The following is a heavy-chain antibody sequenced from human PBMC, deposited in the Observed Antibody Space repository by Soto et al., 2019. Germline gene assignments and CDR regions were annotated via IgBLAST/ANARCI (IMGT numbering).Heavy chain of an antibody. D-gene: IGHD2-15*01. J-gene: IGHJ6*02. CDR1: GGSISSGGYY. V-gene: IGHV4-31*03. Sequence: SETLSLTCTVSGGSISSGGYYWSWIRQHPGKGLEWIGYIYYSGSTYYNPSLKSRVTISVDTSKNQFSLKLSSVTAADTAVYYCARDTVVEAATGDFYYYGMDVWAQGTTVTVSS. CDR2: IYYSGST. CDR3: ARDTVVEAATGDFYYYGMDV.